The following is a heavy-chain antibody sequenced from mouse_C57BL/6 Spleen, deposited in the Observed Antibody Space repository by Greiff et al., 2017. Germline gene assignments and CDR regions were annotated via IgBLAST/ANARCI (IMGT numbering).Heavy chain of an antibody. Sequence: QVQLQQSGPGLVAPSQSLSITCTVSGFSLTSYGVRWVRQPPGKGLEWLGLIWGGGSTNYHSALISRLSISKDNSKSQAFLQLNSLQTEDTATYYCARADYGRGSGDFDVWGTGTTVTVSS. CDR3: ARADYGRGSGDFDV. CDR2: IWGGGST. V-gene: IGHV2-3*01. CDR1: GFSLTSYG. J-gene: IGHJ1*03. D-gene: IGHD1-1*01.